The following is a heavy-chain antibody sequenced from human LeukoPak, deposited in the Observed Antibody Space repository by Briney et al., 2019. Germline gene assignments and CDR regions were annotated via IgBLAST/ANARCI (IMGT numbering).Heavy chain of an antibody. CDR3: AHLRKNDAFDI. V-gene: IGHV2-5*01. J-gene: IGHJ3*02. CDR2: IYWNDDK. CDR1: GFSLSTSGVG. Sequence: SGPTLVNPTQTLTLTCTFSGFSLSTSGVGVGWIRQPPGKALEWLAPIYWNDDKRYSPSLKSRLTITKDTSKNHAVPTMTNMDPVDTATYYCAHLRKNDAFDIWGQGTMVTVSS.